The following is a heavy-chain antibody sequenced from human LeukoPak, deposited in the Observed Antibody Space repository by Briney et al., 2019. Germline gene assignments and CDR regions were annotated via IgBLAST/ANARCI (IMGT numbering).Heavy chain of an antibody. Sequence: PSETLSLTCTVSGGSISSYYWSWIRQPPGKGLEWIGYIYYSGSTNYNPSLKSRVTISVDTSKNQFSLKLSSVTAADTAMYYCARQGLRLGELSSWGQGTLVTVSS. V-gene: IGHV4-59*08. J-gene: IGHJ5*02. CDR3: ARQGLRLGELSS. D-gene: IGHD3-16*02. CDR1: GGSISSYY. CDR2: IYYSGST.